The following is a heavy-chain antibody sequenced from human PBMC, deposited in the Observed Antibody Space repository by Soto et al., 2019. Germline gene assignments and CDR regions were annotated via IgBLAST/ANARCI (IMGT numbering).Heavy chain of an antibody. Sequence: SFVDPGFTFMSYCVSCVRQAPGKVLEWVSNIKQDGSEKYYVDSVKGRFTISRDNAKNSLYLQMNSLRAEDTAVYYCATSRWQQLVPYYYYGMDVWGQGTTVTVSS. CDR3: ATSRWQQLVPYYYYGMDV. V-gene: IGHV3-7*01. CDR1: GFTFMSYC. J-gene: IGHJ6*02. CDR2: IKQDGSEK. D-gene: IGHD6-13*01.